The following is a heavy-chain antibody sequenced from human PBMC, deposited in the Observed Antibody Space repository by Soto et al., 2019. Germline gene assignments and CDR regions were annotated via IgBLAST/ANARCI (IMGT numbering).Heavy chain of an antibody. Sequence: LRLSCAASGFSFSHYWMHWARQAPGKGLVWVSRISPDGRTTTYADSVKGRFTISRDNAKSTLYLQMNSLTVEDGAVYYCADSWLPTSYWGPGTLVTVSS. D-gene: IGHD3-10*01. CDR1: GFSFSHYW. CDR2: ISPDGRTT. CDR3: ADSWLPTSY. J-gene: IGHJ4*02. V-gene: IGHV3-74*01.